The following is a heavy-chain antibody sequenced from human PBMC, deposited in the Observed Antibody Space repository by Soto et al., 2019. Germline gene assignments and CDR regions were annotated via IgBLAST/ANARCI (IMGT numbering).Heavy chain of an antibody. D-gene: IGHD6-13*01. CDR1: AGSINRRSYY. CDR3: ARQYGYSSSWTYYYYYGMDV. Sequence: PSDTLSITCTVSAGSINRRSYYWGGIREPPGKGLEWIGSIYYSGSTYYNPSLKSRVTISVDTSKNQFSLKLSSVTAADTAVYYCARQYGYSSSWTYYYYYGMDVWGQGTTVT. CDR2: IYYSGST. V-gene: IGHV4-39*01. J-gene: IGHJ6*02.